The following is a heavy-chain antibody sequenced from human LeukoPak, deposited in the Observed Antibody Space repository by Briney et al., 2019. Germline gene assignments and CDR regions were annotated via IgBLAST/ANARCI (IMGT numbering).Heavy chain of an antibody. Sequence: GGSLRLSCTASGFTFSSTGMHWVRQAQGKGLEWVSYIRYDGNNKYYGDSVKGRLTVSRDNSKNTLYLQMNSLRVEDTAVYYCARTYNPDYWGQGTLVTVSS. CDR1: GFTFSSTG. D-gene: IGHD1-14*01. CDR2: IRYDGNNK. CDR3: ARTYNPDY. J-gene: IGHJ4*02. V-gene: IGHV3-30*02.